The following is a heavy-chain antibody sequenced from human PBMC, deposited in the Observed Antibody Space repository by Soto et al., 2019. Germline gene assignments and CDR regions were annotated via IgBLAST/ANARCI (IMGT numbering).Heavy chain of an antibody. CDR3: ARECGGSCYDDYYGMDV. Sequence: SVKVSCKASGGTFSSYAISWVRQAPGQGLEWMGGIIPIFGTANYAQKFQGRVTITADESTSTAYMELSSLRSEDTAVYYCARECGGSCYDDYYGMDVWGQGTTVTVSS. V-gene: IGHV1-69*13. CDR2: IIPIFGTA. J-gene: IGHJ6*02. D-gene: IGHD2-15*01. CDR1: GGTFSSYA.